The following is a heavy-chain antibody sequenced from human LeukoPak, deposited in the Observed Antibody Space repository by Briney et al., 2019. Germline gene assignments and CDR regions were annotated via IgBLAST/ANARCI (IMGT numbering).Heavy chain of an antibody. CDR3: AGTYYDFWSGSYCFDY. D-gene: IGHD3-3*01. J-gene: IGHJ4*02. Sequence: GSLRLSCAASGFTFSTYSMNWVRQAPGKGLEWVSYISSSTSTIYYADSVKGRFTISRDNAKNSLYLQMNSLRAKDTAVYYCAGTYYDFWSGSYCFDYWGQGTLVTVSS. V-gene: IGHV3-48*01. CDR1: GFTFSTYS. CDR2: ISSSTSTI.